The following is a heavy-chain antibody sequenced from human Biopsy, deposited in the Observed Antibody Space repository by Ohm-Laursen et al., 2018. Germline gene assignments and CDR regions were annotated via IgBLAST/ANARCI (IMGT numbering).Heavy chain of an antibody. CDR1: GYSFTSYY. J-gene: IGHJ4*02. CDR2: INPSGSTT. D-gene: IGHD6-19*01. Sequence: ASVKVSCNASGYSFTSYYMHWVRQAPGHGLEWMGMINPSGSTTSYPQIFQGRVTMTRDTSKSTVYMELSSLRSADTAVYFCARNTGWYGDLYYFDYWGQGTLVTVSS. V-gene: IGHV1-46*01. CDR3: ARNTGWYGDLYYFDY.